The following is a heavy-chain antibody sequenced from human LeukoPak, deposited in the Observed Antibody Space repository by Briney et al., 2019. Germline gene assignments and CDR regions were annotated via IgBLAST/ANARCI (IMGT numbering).Heavy chain of an antibody. J-gene: IGHJ5*02. CDR2: ISSSGSTI. Sequence: GGSLRLSCAASGYTFSSYEMNRVRQAPGKGLEWVSYISSSGSTIYYADSVKGRFTISRDNAKNSLYLQMNSLRAEDTAVYYCARDWGSGWFDPWGQGTLVTVSS. V-gene: IGHV3-48*03. CDR3: ARDWGSGWFDP. D-gene: IGHD3-16*01. CDR1: GYTFSSYE.